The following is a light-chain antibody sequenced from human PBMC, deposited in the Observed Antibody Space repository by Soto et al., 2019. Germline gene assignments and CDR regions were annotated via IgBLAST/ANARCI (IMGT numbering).Light chain of an antibody. CDR2: TAS. CDR1: QSISSW. Sequence: DIQMTQSPSTLSASVGDRVTITCRASQSISSWLAWYQQKPGKAPKLLIYTASSLESGVPSRFSGSGSGTDFTLTISSLQPDDFATSYCQQYNSYSWTFGQGTKVEIK. CDR3: QQYNSYSWT. J-gene: IGKJ1*01. V-gene: IGKV1-5*03.